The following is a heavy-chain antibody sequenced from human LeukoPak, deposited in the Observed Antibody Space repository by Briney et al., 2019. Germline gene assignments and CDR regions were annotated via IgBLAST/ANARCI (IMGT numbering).Heavy chain of an antibody. Sequence: PSETLSLTCGVSGYSISSGYYWGWIRQPPGKGLEWIGSIYHSGSTYYNPSLKGRVTISVDTSKYQFSVKLSSVTAADTAVYYCARRPSYYDFWSGYLRDYYYYMDVWGKGTTVTVSS. CDR1: GYSISSGYY. CDR2: IYHSGST. D-gene: IGHD3-3*01. J-gene: IGHJ6*03. CDR3: ARRPSYYDFWSGYLRDYYYYMDV. V-gene: IGHV4-38-2*01.